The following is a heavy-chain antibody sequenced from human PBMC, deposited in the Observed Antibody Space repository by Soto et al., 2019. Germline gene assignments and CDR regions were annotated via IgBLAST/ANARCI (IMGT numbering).Heavy chain of an antibody. Sequence: SETLSLTCAVSGGTISSGGYSWSWIRQPPGKGLEWIGYIYHSGSTYYTPSLKNRVTLSLDESKNEFSLNMDSVTAADTAIYYCVRSVILSGGSYKGLIRLHYFDTWGPGTLVTVSS. CDR3: VRSVILSGGSYKGLIRLHYFDT. CDR1: GGTISSGGYS. D-gene: IGHD3-3*01. J-gene: IGHJ4*02. CDR2: IYHSGST. V-gene: IGHV4-30-2*01.